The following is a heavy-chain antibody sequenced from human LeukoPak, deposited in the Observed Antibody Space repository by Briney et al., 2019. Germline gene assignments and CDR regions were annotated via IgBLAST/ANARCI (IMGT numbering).Heavy chain of an antibody. D-gene: IGHD2-15*01. CDR2: INPSGASR. CDR1: GYSFPSHY. J-gene: IGHJ3*02. V-gene: IGHV1-46*01. Sequence: GASVKVSCKASGYSFPSHYIHWLRQAPGQGLEWMGIINPSGASRSYSQKFQGRFTMTRDTFTNTVYMELSSLRSEDTAVYYCARESKMLTNYLPPTRDTFDIWGQGTKVTVSS. CDR3: ARESKMLTNYLPPTRDTFDI.